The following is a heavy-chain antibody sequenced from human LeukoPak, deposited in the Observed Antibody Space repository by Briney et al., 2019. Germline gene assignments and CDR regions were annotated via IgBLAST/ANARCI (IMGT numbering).Heavy chain of an antibody. CDR1: GFTFSRHA. CDR2: ISGSGGFT. D-gene: IGHD3-22*01. CDR3: ATAYYYDSRGYDPLDY. V-gene: IGHV3-23*01. Sequence: PGGFLRLSCAASGFTFSRHAMSWVRQVPGKGLEWVSGISGSGGFTYYADSVKGRFTISRDNSKNTLYLQMNSLRAEDTAVYYCATAYYYDSRGYDPLDYWGQGTLVTVSS. J-gene: IGHJ4*02.